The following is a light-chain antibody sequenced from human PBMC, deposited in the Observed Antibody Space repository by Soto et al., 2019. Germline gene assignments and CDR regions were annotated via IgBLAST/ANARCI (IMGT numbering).Light chain of an antibody. CDR2: DVS. CDR3: SSYTTTSTLYV. CDR1: SRDVGAYNF. Sequence: QSALTQPASVSGSPGQSITISCTGTSRDVGAYNFVSWYQHHPGKAPKLLLYDVSERPSGVSNRFSGSKSGNTASLTISGLQAEDEADYYCSSYTTTSTLYVFGTGTKATVL. V-gene: IGLV2-14*03. J-gene: IGLJ1*01.